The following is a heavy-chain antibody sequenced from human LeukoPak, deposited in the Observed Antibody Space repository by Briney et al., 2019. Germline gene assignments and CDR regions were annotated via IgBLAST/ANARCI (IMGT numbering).Heavy chain of an antibody. CDR2: IYYTGST. D-gene: IGHD5-18*01. CDR1: GGSISSHY. V-gene: IGHV4-59*11. CDR3: ATRPADSAWHPFFDF. J-gene: IGHJ4*02. Sequence: SETLSLTCTVSGGSISSHYWSWIRQPPGKGLEWIGYIYYTGSTNFNPSLRSRVSFSLDTSKNQFSLTLTSVTAADTAVYYCATRPADSAWHPFFDFWGQGILVTVSS.